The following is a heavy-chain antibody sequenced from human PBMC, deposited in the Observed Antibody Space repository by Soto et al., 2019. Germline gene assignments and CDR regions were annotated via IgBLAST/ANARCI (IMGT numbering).Heavy chain of an antibody. D-gene: IGHD3-10*01. V-gene: IGHV3-21*01. CDR2: ISPTSSYV. CDR3: ARDGPYGPVDH. J-gene: IGHJ4*02. Sequence: EVRLVESGGGLVKPGGSLRLSCAASGFTFSNYAMNWVRQAPGKGLEWVSSISPTSSYVSYADSVKGRFTISRDNAKNSRYLQMNSLRAEDTAVYYCARDGPYGPVDHWGQGTLVTVSS. CDR1: GFTFSNYA.